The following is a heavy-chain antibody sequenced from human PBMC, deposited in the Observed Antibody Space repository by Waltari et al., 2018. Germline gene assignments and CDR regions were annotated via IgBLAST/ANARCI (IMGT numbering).Heavy chain of an antibody. V-gene: IGHV3-53*02. J-gene: IGHJ3*02. CDR1: GFTVSSNY. Sequence: EVQLVETGGGLIQPGGSLRLSCAASGFTVSSNYMSWVRQAPGKGLEWVSVIYSGGSTYYADSVKGRFTISRDNSKNTLYLQMNSRRAEDTAVYYCAREGVRGVHAFDIWGQGTMVTVSS. CDR3: AREGVRGVHAFDI. D-gene: IGHD3-10*01. CDR2: IYSGGST.